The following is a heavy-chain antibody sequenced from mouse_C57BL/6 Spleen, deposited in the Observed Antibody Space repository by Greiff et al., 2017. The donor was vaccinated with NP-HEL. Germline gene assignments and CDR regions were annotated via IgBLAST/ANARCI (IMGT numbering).Heavy chain of an antibody. CDR1: GYTFTDYY. CDR3: ARKAEHDGRPCAY. V-gene: IGHV1-26*01. CDR2: INPNNGGT. J-gene: IGHJ3*01. D-gene: IGHD1-1*01. Sequence: EVQLQQSGPELVKPGASVKISCKASGYTFTDYYMNWVKQSHGKSLEWIGDINPNNGGTSYNQKFKGKAKLTVDKSSSTAYMELRSLTSEDSAVYYCARKAEHDGRPCAYWGQGTLVTVSA.